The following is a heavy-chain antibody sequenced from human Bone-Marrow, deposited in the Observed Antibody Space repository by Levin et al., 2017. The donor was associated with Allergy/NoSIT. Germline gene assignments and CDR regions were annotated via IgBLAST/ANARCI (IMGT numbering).Heavy chain of an antibody. CDR1: GASVSSADYY. CDR3: ARVPHEYNYGRSVDS. CDR2: IYNSGNT. D-gene: IGHD5-18*01. Sequence: SQTLSLTCTVSGASVSSADYYWNWIRQPPGKGLEWIGFIYNSGNTYYNPSLKSRVTISIDTSKNQFSLKLSSVTAADTAVYYCARVPHEYNYGRSVDSWGQGTLVTVSS. V-gene: IGHV4-30-4*01. J-gene: IGHJ4*02.